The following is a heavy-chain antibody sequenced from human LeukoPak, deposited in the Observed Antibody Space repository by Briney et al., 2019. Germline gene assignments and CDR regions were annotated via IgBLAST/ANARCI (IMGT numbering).Heavy chain of an antibody. CDR1: GFSLSTSGMC. CDR3: ARIPSSTWAFDY. D-gene: IGHD6-13*01. Sequence: SGPTLVNPTQTLTLTCTFSGFSLSTSGMCVSWIRQAPGKALEWLARIDWDDDKYYSRSPKTRLTISKDTSKNQVVLTMTNMEPVDTATYYCARIPSSTWAFDYWGQGTLVTVSS. CDR2: IDWDDDK. V-gene: IGHV2-70*11. J-gene: IGHJ4*02.